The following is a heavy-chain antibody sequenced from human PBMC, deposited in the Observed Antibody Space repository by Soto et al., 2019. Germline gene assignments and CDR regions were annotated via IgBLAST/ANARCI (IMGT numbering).Heavy chain of an antibody. CDR3: AASRGYDSSGYSGYYYGMDV. V-gene: IGHV3-9*01. CDR1: GFTFDEYA. D-gene: IGHD3-22*01. J-gene: IGHJ6*02. CDR2: ITWNSDKI. Sequence: EVQLVESGGGLVQPGRSLRLSCAASGFTFDEYAMHWVRQAPGRGLEWVSGITWNSDKIGYPESVKGRFSISRDNAKNSLYLQMNSLRPDDTALYYCAASRGYDSSGYSGYYYGMDVWGQGTTVTVSS.